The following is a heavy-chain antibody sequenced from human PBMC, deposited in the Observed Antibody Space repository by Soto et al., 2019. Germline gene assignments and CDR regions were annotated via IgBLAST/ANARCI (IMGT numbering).Heavy chain of an antibody. J-gene: IGHJ5*02. D-gene: IGHD3-3*01. CDR2: SYYSGST. Sequence: SETLSLTCTVSGGSISSYYWSWIRQPPGKGLEWIGYSYYSGSTNYNPSLKSRVTISVDTSKNQFSLKLSSVTAADTAVYYCARVDYDFWSGYYYDWFDPWGQGTLVTVSS. V-gene: IGHV4-59*01. CDR1: GGSISSYY. CDR3: ARVDYDFWSGYYYDWFDP.